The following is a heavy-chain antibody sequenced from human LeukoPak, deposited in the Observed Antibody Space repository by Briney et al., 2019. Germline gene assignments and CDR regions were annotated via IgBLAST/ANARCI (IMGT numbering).Heavy chain of an antibody. CDR3: ARDQGDYWFDP. CDR2: ISSGSSYI. V-gene: IGHV3-21*01. Sequence: PGGSLRLSCAASGFTFSSYSMNWVRQAPGKGLEWVSSISSGSSYIYYADSVKGRFTISRDNAKNSLYLQMNSLRAEDTAVYYCARDQGDYWFDPWGQGTLVTVSS. J-gene: IGHJ5*02. CDR1: GFTFSSYS. D-gene: IGHD2-21*02.